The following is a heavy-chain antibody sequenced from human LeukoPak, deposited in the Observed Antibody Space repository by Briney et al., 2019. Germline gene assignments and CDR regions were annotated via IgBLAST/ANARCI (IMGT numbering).Heavy chain of an antibody. D-gene: IGHD2-2*01. V-gene: IGHV3-23*01. CDR2: ISDSGGTT. J-gene: IGHJ4*02. Sequence: GGSLRLSCAASGFTFRTYAMSWVRQAPGKGLEWVSGISDSGGTTYYVDSVKGRFTISRDNSKNTLYLQINSPRAEDMALYYCAKSSDGSTSFDQWGQGTLVTVSS. CDR1: GFTFRTYA. CDR3: AKSSDGSTSFDQ.